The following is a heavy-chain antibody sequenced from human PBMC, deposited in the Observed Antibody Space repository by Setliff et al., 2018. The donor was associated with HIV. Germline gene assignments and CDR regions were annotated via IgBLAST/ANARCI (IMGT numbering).Heavy chain of an antibody. CDR1: GGSISSGTYY. CDR2: IHTSGST. CDR3: ARAPTGELDF. J-gene: IGHJ4*02. V-gene: IGHV4-61*09. Sequence: SETLSLTCTVSGGSISSGTYYWSWIRQPAGKGLEWIGYIHTSGSTNYNPSLKSRVTISLDTSNDRFSLRLSSVTAADTAVYYCARAPTGELDFWGRGTLVTVSS. D-gene: IGHD7-27*01.